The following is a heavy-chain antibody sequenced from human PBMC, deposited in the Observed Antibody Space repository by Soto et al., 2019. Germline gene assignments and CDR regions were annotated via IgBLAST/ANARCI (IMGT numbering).Heavy chain of an antibody. Sequence: QVQLVQSGAEVKKPGASVKVSCKASGYTFTSYGISWVRQAPGQGLEWMGWISAYNGNTNYAQKLQRRVTKTADTPTSRAYMDLRGLRSDDTAVYYCARSPPAIGTYYYGMAVWGRGTTVTFCS. CDR1: GYTFTSYG. CDR3: ARSPPAIGTYYYGMAV. J-gene: IGHJ6*02. CDR2: ISAYNGNT. V-gene: IGHV1-18*01. D-gene: IGHD2-2*02.